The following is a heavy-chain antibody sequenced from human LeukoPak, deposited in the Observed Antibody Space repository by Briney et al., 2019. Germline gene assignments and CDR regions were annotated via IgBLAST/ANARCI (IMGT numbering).Heavy chain of an antibody. Sequence: PGGSLRLSCAASGFTFSSYAMSWVRQAPGKGLEWVSAISGSGGSTYYADSVKGRFTISRDNSKNTLYLQVNSLRAEDTAVYYCAITVAGFTNFDYWGQGTLVTVSS. CDR2: ISGSGGST. J-gene: IGHJ4*02. V-gene: IGHV3-23*01. CDR1: GFTFSSYA. CDR3: AITVAGFTNFDY. D-gene: IGHD6-13*01.